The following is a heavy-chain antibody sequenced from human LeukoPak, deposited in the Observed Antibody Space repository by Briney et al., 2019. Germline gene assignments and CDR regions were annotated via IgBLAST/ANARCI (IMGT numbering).Heavy chain of an antibody. CDR2: IYYSGST. J-gene: IGHJ5*02. V-gene: IGHV4-31*03. D-gene: IGHD3-22*01. Sequence: SETLSLTCTVSGGSISSGGYYWSWIRQHPGKGLEWIGYIYYSGSTYYNPSLKSRVTISVDTSKNQFSLKLSSVTAADTAVHYCARVQRDSLRRFDPWGQGTLVTVSS. CDR1: GGSISSGGYY. CDR3: ARVQRDSLRRFDP.